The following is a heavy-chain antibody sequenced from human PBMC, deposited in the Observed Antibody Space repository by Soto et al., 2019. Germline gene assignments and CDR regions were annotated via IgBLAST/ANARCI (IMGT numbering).Heavy chain of an antibody. CDR3: ASDRFRGTYYLRGVTYFFEE. D-gene: IGHD1-26*01. CDR2: ISSSGTI. CDR1: GFTFSSYE. V-gene: IGHV3-48*03. J-gene: IGHJ4*02. Sequence: GGSLRLSCAASGFTFSSYEMDWVRQAPGKGLEWVAYISSSGTILYGDSVKGRFTISRDNAKNSLYLQMNSLRAEDTAVYYCASDRFRGTYYLRGVTYFFEEWGQGAPVTVSS.